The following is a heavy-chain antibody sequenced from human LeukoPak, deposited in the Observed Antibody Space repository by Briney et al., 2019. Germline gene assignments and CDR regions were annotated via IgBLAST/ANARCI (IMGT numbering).Heavy chain of an antibody. D-gene: IGHD4-17*01. CDR1: GGTFSNYA. J-gene: IGHJ5*02. Sequence: SVKVSCKASGGTFSNYAISWVRQAPGQGLEWMGRIIPIYGTVNYAQKFQGRVTITTDESTSTAYMELSSLRSEDTAVYYCARDLTVTTWVIWFVPWGQGTLVTVSS. CDR3: ARDLTVTTWVIWFVP. V-gene: IGHV1-69*05. CDR2: IIPIYGTV.